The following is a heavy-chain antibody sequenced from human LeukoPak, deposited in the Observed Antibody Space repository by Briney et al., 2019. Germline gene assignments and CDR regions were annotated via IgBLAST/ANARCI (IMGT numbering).Heavy chain of an antibody. CDR3: ARDGVVTSNGNY. V-gene: IGHV1-2*02. J-gene: IGHJ4*02. CDR1: GYTFTTYY. D-gene: IGHD3-3*01. CDR2: INPNSGGT. Sequence: ASVKVSCKASGYTFTTYYMHWVRQAPGQGLEWMGWINPNSGGTNYAQKFQGRVAMTSDTSISTAYMELNRLRSDDTAVYYCARDGVVTSNGNYWGQGTLVTVSS.